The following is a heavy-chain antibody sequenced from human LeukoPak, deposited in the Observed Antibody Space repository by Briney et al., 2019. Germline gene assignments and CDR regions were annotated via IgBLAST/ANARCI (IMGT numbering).Heavy chain of an antibody. V-gene: IGHV3-7*01. CDR2: IKQDGSEK. CDR1: GFIFSSCW. J-gene: IGHJ4*02. CDR3: GRGSRISDY. D-gene: IGHD2-15*01. Sequence: GGSLRLSCEVSGFIFSSCWMSWVRQAPGKGPEWVAHIKQDGSEKDYVDSVKGRFTISRDNGMNSLYLQMNSLRAEDTAVYYCGRGSRISDYWGQGTQVTVSS.